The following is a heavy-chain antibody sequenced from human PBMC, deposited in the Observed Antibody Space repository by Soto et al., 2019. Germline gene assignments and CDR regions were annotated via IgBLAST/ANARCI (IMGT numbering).Heavy chain of an antibody. V-gene: IGHV2-26*01. Sequence: QVTLKESGPVLVKPTEPLTLTCTVSGFSLRNTRMGVSWIRQSPVKALEWLAHIFSNDAKSYSPSLKSRLAISRDTSKSQVVLTMTNVAPVDTATYYCARSLYVDYVHWYFDLWGRGTLVTVSS. J-gene: IGHJ2*01. D-gene: IGHD4-17*01. CDR2: IFSNDAK. CDR1: GFSLRNTRMG. CDR3: ARSLYVDYVHWYFDL.